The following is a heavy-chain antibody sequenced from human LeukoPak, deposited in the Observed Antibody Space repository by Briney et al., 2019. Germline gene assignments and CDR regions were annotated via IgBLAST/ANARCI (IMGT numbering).Heavy chain of an antibody. J-gene: IGHJ5*02. V-gene: IGHV1-2*02. CDR3: ARLSKGSGPNWFDT. Sequence: ASVKVSCKASGYTFTGYYIHWVRQAPGQGLEWMAWINPNSGGTDYAQNFQGRVTMTSDTSITTAYMELSSLRSDDTTVYFCARLSKGSGPNWFDTWGQGTLVTVSS. CDR2: INPNSGGT. D-gene: IGHD2-15*01. CDR1: GYTFTGYY.